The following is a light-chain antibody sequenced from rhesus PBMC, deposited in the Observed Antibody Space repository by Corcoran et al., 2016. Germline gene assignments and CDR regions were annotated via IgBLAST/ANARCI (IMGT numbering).Light chain of an antibody. CDR2: NAS. J-gene: IGKJ1*01. V-gene: IGKV1-19*01. CDR1: QGISSW. Sequence: DIQMTQSPSSLSAFVGDKVTINCHASQGISSWLAWYQQKPGKAPKTLIYNASILQSGVPSRFSGSGSGTEYTLTLSSLQPENFATYYCQQYYGLPRTFGQGTKVDIK. CDR3: QQYYGLPRT.